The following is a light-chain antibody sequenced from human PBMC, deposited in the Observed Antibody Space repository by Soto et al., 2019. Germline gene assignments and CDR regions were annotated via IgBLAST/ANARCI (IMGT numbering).Light chain of an antibody. Sequence: QSVLTQPASVSGSPGQSITISCTGTSSDVGAYTYVSWYKQHAGRAPQLMIYDVSNRPSGISNRFSGSKSDNTASLTISGLQAEDEADYYCSSYTTSSTLVFGGGTKVTVL. CDR1: SSDVGAYTY. CDR2: DVS. CDR3: SSYTTSSTLV. J-gene: IGLJ2*01. V-gene: IGLV2-14*01.